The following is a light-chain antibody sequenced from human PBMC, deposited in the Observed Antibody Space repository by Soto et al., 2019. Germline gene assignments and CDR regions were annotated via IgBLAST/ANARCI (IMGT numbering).Light chain of an antibody. Sequence: EIVMTQSPATLSVSPGERATLSCRASQSVNNNLAWYQQKPGQAPRLLIYGASIRATGIPARFSGSESGTDFPLTISRLQSEDFAVYYCQQYNNWPLFTFGPGTKVDIK. CDR2: GAS. CDR1: QSVNNN. J-gene: IGKJ3*01. CDR3: QQYNNWPLFT. V-gene: IGKV3-15*01.